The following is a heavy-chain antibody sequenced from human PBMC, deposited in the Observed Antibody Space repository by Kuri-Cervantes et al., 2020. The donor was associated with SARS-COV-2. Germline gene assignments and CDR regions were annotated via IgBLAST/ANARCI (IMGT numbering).Heavy chain of an antibody. J-gene: IGHJ4*02. D-gene: IGHD1-20*01. CDR2: IYYSGST. CDR1: GGSISSYY. Sequence: GSLRLSCTVSGGSISSYYWSWIRQPPGKGLEWIGYIYYSGSTNYNPSLKSRVTISVDTSKNQFSLKLSSVTAADTAVYYCARHARITGIGFDYWGQGTLVTVSS. CDR3: ARHARITGIGFDY. V-gene: IGHV4-59*08.